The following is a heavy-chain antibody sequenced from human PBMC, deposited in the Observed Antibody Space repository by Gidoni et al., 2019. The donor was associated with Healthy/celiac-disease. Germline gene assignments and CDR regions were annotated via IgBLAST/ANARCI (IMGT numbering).Heavy chain of an antibody. D-gene: IGHD5-18*01. V-gene: IGHV3-21*01. Sequence: EVQLVESGGGLVKPGGSLRLSCAASGVTFSSYSMNWVRQAPGKGLEWVSSISSSSSYIYYADSVKGRFTISRDNAKNSLYLQMNSLRAEDTAVYYCARDQGYSYGYWYFDLWGRGTLVTVSS. CDR2: ISSSSSYI. CDR1: GVTFSSYS. J-gene: IGHJ2*01. CDR3: ARDQGYSYGYWYFDL.